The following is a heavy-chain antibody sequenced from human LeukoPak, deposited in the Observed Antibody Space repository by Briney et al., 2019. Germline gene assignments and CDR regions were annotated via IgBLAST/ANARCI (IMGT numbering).Heavy chain of an antibody. D-gene: IGHD3-22*01. V-gene: IGHV3-30-3*01. CDR3: ARDQGYYYDSSGQP. J-gene: IGHJ5*02. CDR2: ISYDGSNK. CDR1: GFTFSSYA. Sequence: GGSLRLSCAAPGFTFSSYAMHWVRQAPGKGLEWVAVISYDGSNKYYADSVKGRFTISRDNSKNTLYLQMNSLRAEDPAVYYCARDQGYYYDSSGQPWGQGTLVTVSS.